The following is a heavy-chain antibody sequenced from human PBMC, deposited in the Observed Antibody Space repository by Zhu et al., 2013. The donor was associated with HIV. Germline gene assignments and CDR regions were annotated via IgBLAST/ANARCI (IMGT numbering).Heavy chain of an antibody. D-gene: IGHD2-15*01. Sequence: QVQLQESGPGLVKPSETLSLTCRVSSGSISTYYWSWIRQFPGKGLEWIGYIYYSGSTNYNSSLKSRVTISVDTSKNQFSLKLSSVTAADTAVYYCARGMAAAFDYWGQGTLVTVSS. CDR2: IYYSGST. V-gene: IGHV4-59*01. J-gene: IGHJ4*02. CDR1: SGSISTYY. CDR3: ARGMAAAFDY.